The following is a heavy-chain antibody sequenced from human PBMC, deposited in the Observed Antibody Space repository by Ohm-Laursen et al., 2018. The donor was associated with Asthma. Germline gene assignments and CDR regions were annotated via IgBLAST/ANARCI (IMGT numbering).Heavy chain of an antibody. CDR1: GFTFSSYA. D-gene: IGHD2-15*01. Sequence: GSLRLSCSAAGFTFSSYAMSWVRQAPGKGLEWVSAISGSGGSTYYADSVKGRFTISRDNSKNTLYLQMNSLRAEDTAVYYCAKVVVVAATLDYWGQGTLVTVSS. V-gene: IGHV3-23*01. CDR2: ISGSGGST. CDR3: AKVVVVAATLDY. J-gene: IGHJ4*02.